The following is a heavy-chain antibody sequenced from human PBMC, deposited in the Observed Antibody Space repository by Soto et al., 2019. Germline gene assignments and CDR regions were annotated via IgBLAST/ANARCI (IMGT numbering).Heavy chain of an antibody. CDR3: ARNGGSTWYYFDS. V-gene: IGHV4-34*01. J-gene: IGHJ4*02. D-gene: IGHD6-13*01. Sequence: QVQLQQWGAGLLKPSETLSLTCAVNGGSFTGYYGCWIRQSPGKGLEWIGEVSHTGRTNYNPSLKSRVTISIDTSKNQFSLKLNSVTAADTGMYYCARNGGSTWYYFDSWGQGTVVTVSS. CDR1: GGSFTGYY. CDR2: VSHTGRT.